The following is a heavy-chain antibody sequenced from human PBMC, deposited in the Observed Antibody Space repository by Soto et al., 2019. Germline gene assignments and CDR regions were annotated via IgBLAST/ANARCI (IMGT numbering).Heavy chain of an antibody. CDR1: GFTFSSHW. CDR2: INTDGSST. Sequence: EVHLVESGGGLVQPGGSLRLSCTASGFTFSSHWMHWVRQAPGTGLVWVSRINTDGSSTNYADYVKGRFTVSRDNAKNTLYLQMNSLRVEDTAVYYCVSSMLRPLDLNYWGQGTLVTVSS. J-gene: IGHJ4*02. D-gene: IGHD3-10*01. V-gene: IGHV3-74*01. CDR3: VSSMLRPLDLNY.